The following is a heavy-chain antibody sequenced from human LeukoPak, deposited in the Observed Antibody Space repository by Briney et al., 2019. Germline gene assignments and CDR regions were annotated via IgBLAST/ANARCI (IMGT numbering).Heavy chain of an antibody. D-gene: IGHD2-15*01. J-gene: IGHJ4*02. CDR1: GGSFSGYY. Sequence: PSETLSLTCAVYGGSFSGYYWSWIRQPPGKGPEWIGEINHSGSTNYNPSLKSRVTISVDTSKNQFSLKLSSVTAADTAVYYCAFLKGYCSGGSCSEEGYYFDYWGQGTLVTVSS. CDR3: AFLKGYCSGGSCSEEGYYFDY. V-gene: IGHV4-34*01. CDR2: INHSGST.